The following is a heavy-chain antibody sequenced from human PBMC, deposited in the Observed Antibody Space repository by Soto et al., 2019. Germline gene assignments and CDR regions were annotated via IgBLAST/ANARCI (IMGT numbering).Heavy chain of an antibody. D-gene: IGHD2-21*02. CDR3: ARSGGDWVPNWFDP. V-gene: IGHV4-31*03. Sequence: SETLSLTCTVSGGSISSGGYYWSWIRQHPGKGLEWIGYIYYSGSTYYNPSLKSRVTISVDTSKNQFSLKLSSVTAADTAVYYCARSGGDWVPNWFDPWGQGTLVTVSS. J-gene: IGHJ5*02. CDR1: GGSISSGGYY. CDR2: IYYSGST.